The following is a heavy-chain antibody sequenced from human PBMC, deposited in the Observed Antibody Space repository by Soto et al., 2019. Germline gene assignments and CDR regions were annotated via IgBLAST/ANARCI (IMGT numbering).Heavy chain of an antibody. CDR1: GGSFSGYY. Sequence: SETLSLTCAVYGGSFSGYYWSWIRQPPGKGLEWIGEINHSGSTNYNPSLKSRVTISVDTSKNQFSLKLSSVTAADTAVYYCARSYGAYRTSLFFDYWGQGTLVTVSS. J-gene: IGHJ4*02. D-gene: IGHD2-2*01. CDR3: ARSYGAYRTSLFFDY. CDR2: INHSGST. V-gene: IGHV4-34*01.